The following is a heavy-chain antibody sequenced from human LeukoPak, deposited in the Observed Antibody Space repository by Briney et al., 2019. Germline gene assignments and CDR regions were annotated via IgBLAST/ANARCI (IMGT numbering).Heavy chain of an antibody. Sequence: GASVKVSCKASGYTFTSYDINWVRQATGQGLEWMGWMNPNSGNTGYAQKFQGRVTMTRNTSISTAYMELSSLRSEDTAVYYCARGLSGWYVFAMDVWGQGTTVTVSS. D-gene: IGHD6-19*01. CDR1: GYTFTSYD. CDR2: MNPNSGNT. J-gene: IGHJ6*02. V-gene: IGHV1-8*01. CDR3: ARGLSGWYVFAMDV.